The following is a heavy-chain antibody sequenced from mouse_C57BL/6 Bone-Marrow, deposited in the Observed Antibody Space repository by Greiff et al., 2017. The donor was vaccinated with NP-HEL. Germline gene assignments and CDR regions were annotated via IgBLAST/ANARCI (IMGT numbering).Heavy chain of an antibody. D-gene: IGHD2-3*01. V-gene: IGHV1-81*01. CDR1: GYTFTSYG. CDR2: IYPRSGNT. CDR3: AGVIGGYYPAWFSY. J-gene: IGHJ3*01. Sequence: QVQLQQSGAELARPGASVKLSCKASGYTFTSYGISWVKQSTGQGLAWIGEIYPRSGNTYYNEKFKGKATLTADKSSSTADRELRRLTSEDSAVYVSAGVIGGYYPAWFSYWGQGTLGTVSA.